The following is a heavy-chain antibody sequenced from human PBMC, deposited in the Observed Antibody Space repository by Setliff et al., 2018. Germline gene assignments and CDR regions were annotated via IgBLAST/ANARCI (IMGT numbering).Heavy chain of an antibody. CDR2: VSHEGSTK. J-gene: IGHJ3*02. CDR3: TTDPSPTFGGVIGAAFDI. V-gene: IGHV3-30*07. D-gene: IGHD3-16*01. Sequence: GSLRLSCAASGFTLSSYGMHWVRQAPGKGLEWVAVVSHEGSTKDYIDSVKGRFAISRDNSKNTLYLQMNSLKTEDTAVYYCTTDPSPTFGGVIGAAFDIWGQGTMVTVSS. CDR1: GFTLSSYG.